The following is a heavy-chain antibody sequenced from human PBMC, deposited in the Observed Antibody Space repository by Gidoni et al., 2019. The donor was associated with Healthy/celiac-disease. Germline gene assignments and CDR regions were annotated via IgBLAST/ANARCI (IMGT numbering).Heavy chain of an antibody. CDR2: ISSSSSYT. CDR3: AGWHSSGWYWYFDY. D-gene: IGHD6-19*01. V-gene: IGHV3-11*05. CDR1: GFTFIDYY. J-gene: IGHJ4*02. Sequence: QVQLGESGGGLVKPGGSLRLSCAATGFTFIDYYMSWIRQAPGKGLGWFSYISSSSSYTNYADSVNGRFTISRDNAKNSLYLQMNSLRAEDTAVYYCAGWHSSGWYWYFDYWGQGTLVTVSS.